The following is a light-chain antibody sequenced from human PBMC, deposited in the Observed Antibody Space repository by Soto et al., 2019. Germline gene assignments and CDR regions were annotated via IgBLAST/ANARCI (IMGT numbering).Light chain of an antibody. J-gene: IGKJ1*01. CDR1: QSVSSY. Sequence: EIVLSQSPATLSLSPGERATLSCRANQSVSSYLAWYQQKLGQAPRLLIYDASKRATGIPARFSGSGSGTDFTLTISNLEPEDFAVYYCQQRGNWPRTFGQGTKVEIK. CDR3: QQRGNWPRT. V-gene: IGKV3-11*01. CDR2: DAS.